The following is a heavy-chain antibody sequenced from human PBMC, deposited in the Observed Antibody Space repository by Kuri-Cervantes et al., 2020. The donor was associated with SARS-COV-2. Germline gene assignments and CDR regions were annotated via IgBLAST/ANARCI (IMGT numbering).Heavy chain of an antibody. D-gene: IGHD1-26*01. CDR2: ISYDGSNK. V-gene: IGHV3-30-3*01. CDR1: GFTFSSYA. CDR3: ARVFVGATYSWFDP. Sequence: GGSLRLSCAASGFTFSSYAMHWVRQAPGKGLEWVAVISYDGSNKYYADSVKGRFIISRDNSKNTLYLQMNSLRAEDTAVYYCARVFVGATYSWFDPWGQGTLVTVSS. J-gene: IGHJ5*02.